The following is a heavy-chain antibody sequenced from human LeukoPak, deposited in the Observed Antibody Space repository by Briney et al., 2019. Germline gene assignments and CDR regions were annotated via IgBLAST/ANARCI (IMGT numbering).Heavy chain of an antibody. CDR1: GGSISSYY. CDR2: IYTSGST. D-gene: IGHD6-13*01. J-gene: IGHJ4*02. CDR3: VRSRQQLVYFDY. V-gene: IGHV4-4*07. Sequence: SETLSLTCTVSGGSISSYYWSWIRQPAGKGLEWIGRIYTSGSTNYNPSLKSRVTMSVDTSKNQFSLKLSSVTAADTAVYYCVRSRQQLVYFDYWGQGTLVTVSS.